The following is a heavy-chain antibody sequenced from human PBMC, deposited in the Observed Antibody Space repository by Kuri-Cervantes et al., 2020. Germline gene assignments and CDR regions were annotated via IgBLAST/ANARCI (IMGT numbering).Heavy chain of an antibody. V-gene: IGHV3-30*03. CDR2: ISYDGSNK. D-gene: IGHD6-13*01. J-gene: IGHJ4*02. CDR1: GFTFSSYG. Sequence: GESLKISCAASGFTFSSYGMHWVRQAPGKGLEWVAVISYDGSNKYYADSVKGRFTISRDNSKNTLYLQMNSLRAEDTAVYYCARDISSSCFDYWGQGTLVTVSS. CDR3: ARDISSSCFDY.